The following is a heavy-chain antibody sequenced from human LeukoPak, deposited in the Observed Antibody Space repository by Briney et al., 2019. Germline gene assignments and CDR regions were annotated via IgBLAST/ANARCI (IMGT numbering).Heavy chain of an antibody. CDR2: IYPGDSDT. V-gene: IGHV5-51*01. CDR3: ARLGQIVVGTASHDVFDI. Sequence: GESLKISCKGSGYSFTSYWIGWVRQMPGKGLEWMGIIYPGDSDTRYSPSFQGQVTISADKSISTAYLQWSSLKASDTAMYYCARLGQIVVGTASHDVFDIWGQGTMVTVSS. J-gene: IGHJ3*02. D-gene: IGHD2-21*02. CDR1: GYSFTSYW.